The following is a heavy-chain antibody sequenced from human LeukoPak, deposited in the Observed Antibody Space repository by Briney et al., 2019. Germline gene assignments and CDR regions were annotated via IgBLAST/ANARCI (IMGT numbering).Heavy chain of an antibody. V-gene: IGHV3-33*01. CDR3: ARDELMFGGVDYFDY. CDR2: IWYDGSNK. D-gene: IGHD3-16*01. Sequence: PGGSLRLSCAASGFTFSSYGMHWVRPAPGKGREWVAVIWYDGSNKYYADSVKGRFTMSRDNSKNTLYLQMNSLRAEDTAVYYCARDELMFGGVDYFDYWGQGTLVTVSS. J-gene: IGHJ4*02. CDR1: GFTFSSYG.